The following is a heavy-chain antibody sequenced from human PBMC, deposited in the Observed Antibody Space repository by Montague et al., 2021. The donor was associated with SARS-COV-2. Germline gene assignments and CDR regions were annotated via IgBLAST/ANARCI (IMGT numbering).Heavy chain of an antibody. CDR2: AYHNGRT. Sequence: SETLSITCSVSGGSIGTNYWSWIRQPPGGGLEWIGYAYHNGRTNYNPSLRGRVTMSLDTSKNQFSLNVTSVTAADTAVYHCARSRFVVVPAAMSFGHSYFDPWGQGRRVTVSS. D-gene: IGHD2-2*01. CDR1: GGSIGTNY. CDR3: ARSRFVVVPAAMSFGHSYFDP. J-gene: IGHJ5*02. V-gene: IGHV4-59*01.